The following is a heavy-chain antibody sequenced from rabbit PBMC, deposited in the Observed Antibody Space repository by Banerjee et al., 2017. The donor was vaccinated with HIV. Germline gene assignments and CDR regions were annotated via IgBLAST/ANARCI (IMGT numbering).Heavy chain of an antibody. J-gene: IGHJ4*01. V-gene: IGHV1S40*01. Sequence: QSLEESGGDLVKPGASLTLTCTASGSDISSYYYMCWVRQAPGKGLEWIACIGSGSSGRTYYASWAKGRFTISKTSTTVDLKMTSLTAADTATYFCARSDDGSRAVNLWGQGTLVTVS. CDR3: ARSDDGSRAVNL. CDR2: IGSGSSGRT. D-gene: IGHD4-2*01. CDR1: GSDISSYYY.